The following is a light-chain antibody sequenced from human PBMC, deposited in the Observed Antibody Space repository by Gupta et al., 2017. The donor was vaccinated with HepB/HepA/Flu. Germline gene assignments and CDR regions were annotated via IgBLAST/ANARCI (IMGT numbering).Light chain of an antibody. V-gene: IGKV1-5*03. CDR2: AVS. CDR3: QQYESFRT. CDR1: QSVGSW. J-gene: IGKJ1*01. Sequence: DIQMTQSPSTLSASVGDRVTITCRASQSVGSWLAWYQQKPGRAPNLLIYAVSTLERGVPSRFSGSGYGTEFTLTIYGLQPDDFATYYCQQYESFRTFDQGTKVEIK.